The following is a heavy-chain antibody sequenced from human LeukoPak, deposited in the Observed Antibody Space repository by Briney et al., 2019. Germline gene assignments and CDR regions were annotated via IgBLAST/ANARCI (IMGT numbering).Heavy chain of an antibody. Sequence: GGSLRPSCAASGFTFTNYGMHWVRQAPGKGLEWVAFIRYDGGDKSYGDSVKGRFTISRDNSKNTVYLQMNSLRAEDAAAYYCAKGGGSPYYFDYWGQGTLVTVSS. J-gene: IGHJ4*02. V-gene: IGHV3-30*02. D-gene: IGHD3-10*01. CDR1: GFTFTNYG. CDR3: AKGGGSPYYFDY. CDR2: IRYDGGDK.